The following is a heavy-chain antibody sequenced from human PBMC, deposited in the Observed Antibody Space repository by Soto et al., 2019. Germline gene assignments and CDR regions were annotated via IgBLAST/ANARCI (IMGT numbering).Heavy chain of an antibody. V-gene: IGHV4-39*01. D-gene: IGHD3-9*01. CDR3: ARHRAGWYYDILTGYYRGDAYYYGMDV. CDR1: GGSISSSSYY. J-gene: IGHJ6*02. CDR2: IYYSGST. Sequence: SETLSLTCTVSGGSISSSSYYWGWIRQPPGKGLEWIGSIYYSGSTYYNPSLKSRVTISVDTSKNQFSPKLSSVTAADTAVYYCARHRAGWYYDILTGYYRGDAYYYGMDVWGQGTTVTVS.